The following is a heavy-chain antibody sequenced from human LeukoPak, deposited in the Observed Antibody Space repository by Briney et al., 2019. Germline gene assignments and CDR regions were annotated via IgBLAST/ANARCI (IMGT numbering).Heavy chain of an antibody. Sequence: GGSLRLSCAASGFTVSSNYMSWVRQAPGKGLEWVSVIYSGGSTYYADSVKGRFTISRDNPKNTLYLQMNSLRAEDTAVYYCARVKGAFGEEFDAFDIWGQGTMVTVSS. D-gene: IGHD3-10*01. CDR2: IYSGGST. J-gene: IGHJ3*02. V-gene: IGHV3-53*01. CDR1: GFTVSSNY. CDR3: ARVKGAFGEEFDAFDI.